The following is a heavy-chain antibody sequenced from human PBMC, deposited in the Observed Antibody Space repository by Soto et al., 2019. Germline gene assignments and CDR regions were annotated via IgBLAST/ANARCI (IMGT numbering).Heavy chain of an antibody. CDR3: ARDPGLAGTKYGMDV. Sequence: PGGSLRLSCAASGFTFSSYGMHWVRQAPGKGLEWVAVIWYDGSNKYYADSVKGRFTISRDNSKNTLYLQMNSLRAEDTAVYYCARDPGLAGTKYGMDVWGQGTTVTVSS. J-gene: IGHJ6*02. CDR2: IWYDGSNK. D-gene: IGHD1-7*01. V-gene: IGHV3-33*01. CDR1: GFTFSSYG.